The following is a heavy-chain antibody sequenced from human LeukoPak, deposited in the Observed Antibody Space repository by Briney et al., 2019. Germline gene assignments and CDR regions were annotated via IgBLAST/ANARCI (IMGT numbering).Heavy chain of an antibody. Sequence: SVKVSCKASGGTFSSYAISWVRQAPGQGLNYAQKFQGRVTISADESTSTAYMELSSLRSEDTAVYYCASSPSVEDTAMVVYQVYGMDVWGQGTTVTVSS. CDR1: GGTFSSYA. J-gene: IGHJ6*02. D-gene: IGHD5-18*01. CDR3: ASSPSVEDTAMVVYQVYGMDV. V-gene: IGHV1-69*01.